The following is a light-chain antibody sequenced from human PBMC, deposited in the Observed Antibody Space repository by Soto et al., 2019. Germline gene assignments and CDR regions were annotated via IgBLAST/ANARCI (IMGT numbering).Light chain of an antibody. V-gene: IGLV1-44*01. CDR3: AAWDDSLNGVV. J-gene: IGLJ3*02. CDR1: SSNIGSTT. CDR2: NNN. Sequence: QSVLTQPPSASGTPGQRVTNACSGSSSNIGSTTVKWYQQLPGTAPKLLIYNNNQRPSGVPDRFSGSKSGTSASLAISGLQSEDEADYYCAAWDDSLNGVVFGGGTKLTVL.